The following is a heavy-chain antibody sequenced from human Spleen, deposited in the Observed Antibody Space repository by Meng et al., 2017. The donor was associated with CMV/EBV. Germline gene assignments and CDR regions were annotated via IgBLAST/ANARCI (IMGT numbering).Heavy chain of an antibody. D-gene: IGHD2-2*01. J-gene: IGHJ6*02. CDR1: GFAFSSYA. Sequence: GGSLRLSCAASGFAFSSYALHWVRRAPGKGLEWVSAIGTGGDTYYADSVMGRFTISRDNAKKSLYLHMNSLIAEDMAVYYCARDIVVVPAAPEDYGIDVWGQGTTVTVSS. CDR2: IGTGGDT. CDR3: ARDIVVVPAAPEDYGIDV. V-gene: IGHV3-47*01.